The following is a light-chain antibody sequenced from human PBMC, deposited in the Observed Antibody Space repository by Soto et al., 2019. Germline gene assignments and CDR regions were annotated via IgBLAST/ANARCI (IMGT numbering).Light chain of an antibody. J-gene: IGLJ2*01. Sequence: SYELTQPPSVSVAPGQTAKIPCAGANIDTKSMRWYQQRPGQAPVLVVHDDTDRAAGIPARFSGSKSGGTATLTISRVEAGDEADYYCQVWDINTYHVVFGGGTQLTVL. V-gene: IGLV3-21*02. CDR3: QVWDINTYHVV. CDR1: NIDTKS. CDR2: DDT.